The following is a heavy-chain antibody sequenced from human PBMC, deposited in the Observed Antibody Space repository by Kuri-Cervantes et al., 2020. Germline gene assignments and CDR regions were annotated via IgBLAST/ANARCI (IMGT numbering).Heavy chain of an antibody. CDR1: GFTFSSYD. V-gene: IGHV3-13*01. J-gene: IGHJ4*02. CDR2: IGTAGDT. CDR3: ARDLRGAASGRGTYFDH. Sequence: GESLKTSCAASGFTFSSYDMHWVRQATGKGLEWVSAIGTAGDTYYPGSVKGRFTISRDNSKNTLYLQLNSLRTDDTALFYCARDLRGAASGRGTYFDHWGRGALVTVSS. D-gene: IGHD1-1*01.